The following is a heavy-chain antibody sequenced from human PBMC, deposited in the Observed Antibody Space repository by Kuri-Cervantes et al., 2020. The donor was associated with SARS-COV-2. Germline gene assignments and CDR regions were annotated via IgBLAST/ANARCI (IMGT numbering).Heavy chain of an antibody. CDR3: ARDFSGFTSGWYKRTTYYFDY. J-gene: IGHJ4*02. V-gene: IGHV4-61*01. CDR2: IYYSGST. D-gene: IGHD6-19*01. Sequence: SESLSLTCTGSGGSVSSGSYYWSWIRQPPGKGLEWIGYIYYSGSTNYKSSLKRRVTISVDKSKNQFSLKLSSVTAADTAVYYCARDFSGFTSGWYKRTTYYFDYWGQGTLVTVSS. CDR1: GGSVSSGSYY.